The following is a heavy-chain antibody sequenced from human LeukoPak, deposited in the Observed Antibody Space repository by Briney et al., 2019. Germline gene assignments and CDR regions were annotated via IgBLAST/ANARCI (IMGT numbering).Heavy chain of an antibody. Sequence: GGSLRLSCAASGFTFSHYSMNWVRQAPGKGLEWVSSISASSSFIYYADSLKGRFTISRDNAKNSLYLQMDSLRAEDTAVFYCARGYCSRTSCEDFDYWGQGTLVTVSS. D-gene: IGHD2-2*01. CDR1: GFTFSHYS. V-gene: IGHV3-21*01. CDR3: ARGYCSRTSCEDFDY. J-gene: IGHJ4*02. CDR2: ISASSSFI.